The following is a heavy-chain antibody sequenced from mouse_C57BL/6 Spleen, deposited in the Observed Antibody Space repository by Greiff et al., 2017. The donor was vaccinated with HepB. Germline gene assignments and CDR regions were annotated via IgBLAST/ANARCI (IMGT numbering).Heavy chain of an antibody. V-gene: IGHV1-15*01. CDR2: IDPETGGT. Sequence: QVQLQQSGAELVRPGASVTLSCKASGYTFTDYEMHWVKQTPVHGLEWIGAIDPETGGTAYNQKFKGKAILTADKSSSTVYMELRSLTSEDSAVYYCTHYYGSSYGFAYWGQGTLVTVSA. CDR1: GYTFTDYE. CDR3: THYYGSSYGFAY. J-gene: IGHJ3*01. D-gene: IGHD1-1*01.